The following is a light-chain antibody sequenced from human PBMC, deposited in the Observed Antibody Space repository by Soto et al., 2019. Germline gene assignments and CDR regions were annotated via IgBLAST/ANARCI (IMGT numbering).Light chain of an antibody. CDR1: HDISNY. CDR3: QYCDYLPL. J-gene: IGKJ3*01. CDR2: GAS. V-gene: IGKV1-33*01. Sequence: DIKMTQAPSSLSASVGDRVTLTCQASHDISNYLNWYQHKPGKAPKLLIYGASNLETGVPSRFSGSGSGTDFTFTISSLQPEDIATYYCQYCDYLPLFGPGTTVDLK.